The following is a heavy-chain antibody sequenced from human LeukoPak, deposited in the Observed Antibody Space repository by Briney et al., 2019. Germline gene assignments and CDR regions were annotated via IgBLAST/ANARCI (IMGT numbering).Heavy chain of an antibody. J-gene: IGHJ3*02. CDR1: GYSISSGYY. D-gene: IGHD1-26*01. V-gene: IGHV4-38-2*01. Sequence: SETLSLTRAVSGYSISSGYYWAWSGRPPGKGLDWIGSIYTSGSTYYNPSLKSRVTISVDTSKNQFSLKLSSVTAADTAVYYCARLGSYLSAFDIWGQGTMVPVSS. CDR3: ARLGSYLSAFDI. CDR2: IYTSGST.